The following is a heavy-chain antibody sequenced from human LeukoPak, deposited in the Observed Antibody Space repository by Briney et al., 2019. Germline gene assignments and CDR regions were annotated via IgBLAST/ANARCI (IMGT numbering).Heavy chain of an antibody. Sequence: KSSETLSLTCTVSGGSVSRGGYYWSWIRQHPGKGLEWIGYTSYSGGTYYNPSLMSRITTSVDRSQNQFSLKMRDVTAADTAVYLCATAEWEYFYFDSWGQGALVAVSS. CDR3: ATAEWEYFYFDS. CDR2: TSYSGGT. D-gene: IGHD1-26*01. V-gene: IGHV4-31*03. J-gene: IGHJ4*02. CDR1: GGSVSRGGYY.